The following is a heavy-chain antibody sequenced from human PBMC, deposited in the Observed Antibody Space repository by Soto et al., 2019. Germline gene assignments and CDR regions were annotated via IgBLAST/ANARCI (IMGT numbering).Heavy chain of an antibody. V-gene: IGHV4-61*01. Sequence: QVQLQESGPGLVKPSETLSLTCTVSGGFVSSGYYYWSWIRQPPGKGLEWVGFIYYSGSTDYNPSLKSRVTISVDTSKNQFSLKLSSVTAADTAVYYCARSYYYYDSSGYNYYFDYWGQGSLVTVSS. J-gene: IGHJ4*02. CDR3: ARSYYYYDSSGYNYYFDY. CDR2: IYYSGST. D-gene: IGHD3-22*01. CDR1: GGFVSSGYYY.